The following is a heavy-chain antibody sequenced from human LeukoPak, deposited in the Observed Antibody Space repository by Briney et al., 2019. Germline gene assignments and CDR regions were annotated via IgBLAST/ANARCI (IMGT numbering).Heavy chain of an antibody. CDR3: ARYNDIAVGDSFDV. Sequence: GGSLRLSCAASGFSFNREWMVWVRQAPGKGREWGATIRYDGGQTMYLDSVRGRFTISRDNARSSLYLQMNSLRVEDTAVYYCARYNDIAVGDSFDVWGQGTKVTVSS. CDR2: IRYDGGQT. J-gene: IGHJ3*01. D-gene: IGHD2-15*01. CDR1: GFSFNREW. V-gene: IGHV3-7*01.